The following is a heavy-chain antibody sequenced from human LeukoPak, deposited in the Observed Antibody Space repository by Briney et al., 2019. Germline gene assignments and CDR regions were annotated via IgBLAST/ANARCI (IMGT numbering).Heavy chain of an antibody. J-gene: IGHJ4*02. V-gene: IGHV4-59*08. CDR2: IHYSGNT. CDR3: ASSVATELGNPLDY. Sequence: SETLSLTCTVSGDSINSYYWSWIRQPPGKGLEWIGYIHYSGNTNYNPSLKSRVTISVDTSKNQFSLELSSVTAADTAVYYCASSVATELGNPLDYWGQGTLVTVSS. CDR1: GDSINSYY. D-gene: IGHD5-12*01.